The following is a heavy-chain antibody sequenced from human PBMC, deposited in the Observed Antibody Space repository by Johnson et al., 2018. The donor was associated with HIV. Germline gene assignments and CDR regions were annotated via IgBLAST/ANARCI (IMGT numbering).Heavy chain of an antibody. Sequence: QVQLVESGGGVVQPGRSLRLSCAASGFTFSSYGMHWVRQAPGKGLEWVAVISYDGSNKYYADSVEGRFTISRDNSKNTLFLQMNSLRAEDTAVDYCASGQNAFDIWGQGTMVTVSS. CDR3: ASGQNAFDI. J-gene: IGHJ3*02. CDR1: GFTFSSYG. CDR2: ISYDGSNK. V-gene: IGHV3-30*03.